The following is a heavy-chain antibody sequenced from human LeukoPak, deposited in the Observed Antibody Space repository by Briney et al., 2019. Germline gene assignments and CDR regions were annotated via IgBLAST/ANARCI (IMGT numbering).Heavy chain of an antibody. CDR2: INSDGSST. Sequence: PGGSLRLSCAPSGFTFRSYWMHRVRQAPGKGLVGVSRINSDGSSTSYADSVKGRFTISRDNAKNTLYLQMNSLRAEDTAVYHCARDRGGSAFDILGQGTMVTVSS. V-gene: IGHV3-74*01. D-gene: IGHD3-10*01. CDR3: ARDRGGSAFDI. CDR1: GFTFRSYW. J-gene: IGHJ3*02.